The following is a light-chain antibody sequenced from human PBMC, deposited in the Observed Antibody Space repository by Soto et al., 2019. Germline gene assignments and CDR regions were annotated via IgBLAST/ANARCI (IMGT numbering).Light chain of an antibody. CDR3: QQYNNWPRT. CDR2: GAS. J-gene: IGKJ1*01. CDR1: QSVSSN. V-gene: IGKV3-15*01. Sequence: EVVMTQSPATLSVSPGERATLSCRASQSVSSNLAWYQQKPGLALRLLISGASTRATGIPARFSGSGSGTEFTLTISSLQSEDFAVYYCQQYNNWPRTFGQGTKVDI.